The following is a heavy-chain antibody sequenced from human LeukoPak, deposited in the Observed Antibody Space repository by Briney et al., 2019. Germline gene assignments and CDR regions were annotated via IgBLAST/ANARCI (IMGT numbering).Heavy chain of an antibody. Sequence: ASVKVSCKASGYTFTSYYMHWVRQAPGEGLEWMGIINPTGGSTSYAQKFQGRVTITADKSTSTAYMELSSLRSEDTAVYYCARVRDIAVAGTVWENYFDYWGQGTLVTVSS. J-gene: IGHJ4*02. D-gene: IGHD6-19*01. CDR1: GYTFTSYY. CDR2: INPTGGST. V-gene: IGHV1-46*01. CDR3: ARVRDIAVAGTVWENYFDY.